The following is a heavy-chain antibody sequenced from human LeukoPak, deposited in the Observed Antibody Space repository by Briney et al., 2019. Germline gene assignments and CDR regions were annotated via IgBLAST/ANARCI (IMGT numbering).Heavy chain of an antibody. D-gene: IGHD3-22*01. CDR2: IYSGGST. V-gene: IGHV3-66*02. J-gene: IGHJ4*02. Sequence: PGGSLRLSCAASGFTVSSNYMSWVRQAPGKGLEWVSVIYSGGSTYYADSVKGRLTISRDKSKNTLYLQMNSLRAEDTAVYYCARDDSSGYHYRFDYWGQGTLVTVSS. CDR1: GFTVSSNY. CDR3: ARDDSSGYHYRFDY.